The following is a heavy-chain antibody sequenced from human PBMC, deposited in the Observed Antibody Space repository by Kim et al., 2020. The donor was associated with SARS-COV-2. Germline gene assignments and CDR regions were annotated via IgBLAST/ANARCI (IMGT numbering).Heavy chain of an antibody. CDR3: ARVADSSSWYESYWFDP. D-gene: IGHD6-13*01. V-gene: IGHV3-21*01. CDR2: ISSSSSYI. CDR1: GFTFSSYS. J-gene: IGHJ5*02. Sequence: GGSLRLSCAASGFTFSSYSMNWVRQAPGKGLEWVSSISSSSSYIYYADSVKGRFTISRDNAKNSLYLQMNSLRAEDTAVYYCARVADSSSWYESYWFDPWGQGTLVTVSS.